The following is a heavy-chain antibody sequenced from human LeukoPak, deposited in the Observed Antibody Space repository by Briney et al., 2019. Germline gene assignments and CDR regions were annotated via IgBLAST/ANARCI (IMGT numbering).Heavy chain of an antibody. D-gene: IGHD6-13*01. CDR1: GFTISSFW. CDR2: IDQDGSVG. Sequence: PGGSLRLSCVASGFTISSFWMSWVRQAPGKGLEFVANIDQDGSVGNNVDSVKGRFIISRDNAKNSLYLQMDSLRAEDTAVYFCARDPGSSSFDYWGLGTPVTVSP. J-gene: IGHJ4*02. V-gene: IGHV3-7*01. CDR3: ARDPGSSSFDY.